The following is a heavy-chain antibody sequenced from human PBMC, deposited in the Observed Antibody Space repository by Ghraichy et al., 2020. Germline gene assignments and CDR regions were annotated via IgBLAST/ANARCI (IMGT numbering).Heavy chain of an antibody. CDR3: ARYSSVSLIYDYYYGMDV. D-gene: IGHD6-19*01. CDR1: GGSFSGYS. V-gene: IGHV4-34*01. J-gene: IGHJ6*02. CDR2: INHSGST. Sequence: SETLSLTCAVYGGSFSGYSWSWIRQPPGKGLEWIGEINHSGSTNYNPSLKSRVTIPVDTSKNQFSLKLSSVTAADTAVYYCARYSSVSLIYDYYYGMDVWGQGTTVTVS.